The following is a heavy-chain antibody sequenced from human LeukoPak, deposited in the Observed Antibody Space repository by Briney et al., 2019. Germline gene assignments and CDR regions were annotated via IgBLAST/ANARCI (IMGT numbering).Heavy chain of an antibody. D-gene: IGHD3-22*01. J-gene: IGHJ4*02. V-gene: IGHV3-21*01. Sequence: GGSLRLSCAASGLTFSSYSMNWVRQAPGKGLEWVSSISSSSRYIYYADSVKGRFTISRDNAKKSLYLQMNSLRAEDTAVYYCASNYYDGSGYFHWGEGTLVTVSS. CDR3: ASNYYDGSGYFH. CDR1: GLTFSSYS. CDR2: ISSSSRYI.